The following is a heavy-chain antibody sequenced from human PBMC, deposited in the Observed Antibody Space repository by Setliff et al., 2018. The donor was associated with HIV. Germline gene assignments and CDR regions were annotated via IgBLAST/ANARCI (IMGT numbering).Heavy chain of an antibody. V-gene: IGHV4-31*03. CDR1: RGSLSSGGYH. D-gene: IGHD6-6*01. CDR2: SYHSGSP. Sequence: SETLSLTCSVFRGSLSSGGYHWSWIRQHPGKGLEWIGYSYHSGSPSYNPSLKSRTTISVDTSKNEFSLKLSSVTAADTAVYYCARMGAARPLYYYGMGVGGRGTTVTVSS. CDR3: ARMGAARPLYYYGMGV. J-gene: IGHJ6*02.